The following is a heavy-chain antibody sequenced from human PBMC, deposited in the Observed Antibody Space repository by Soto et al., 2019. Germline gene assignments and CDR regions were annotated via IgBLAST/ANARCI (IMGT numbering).Heavy chain of an antibody. J-gene: IGHJ4*02. CDR2: IIPIFGTA. CDR3: ARESGYYDSSGYYYAY. CDR1: GGTFSSYA. D-gene: IGHD3-22*01. Sequence: ASVKVSCKASGGTFSSYAISWVRQAPGQGLEWMGGIIPIFGTANYAQKFQGRVTITADKSTSTAYMELSSLRSEDTAVYYCARESGYYDSSGYYYAYWGQGTLVTVSS. V-gene: IGHV1-69*06.